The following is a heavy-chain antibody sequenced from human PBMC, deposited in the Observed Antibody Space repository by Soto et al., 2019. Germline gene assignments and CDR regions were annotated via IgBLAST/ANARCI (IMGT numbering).Heavy chain of an antibody. CDR1: GGTFSSYA. CDR2: IIPIFGRA. Sequence: ASVKVSCKASGGTFSSYALSWVRQATGQGLEWMGGIIPIFGRANYAQKFQGRVTITRDTSASTAYMELSSLRSEDTAVYYCARSKLGGSLYYFDYWGQGTLVTVSS. V-gene: IGHV1-69*05. CDR3: ARSKLGGSLYYFDY. D-gene: IGHD7-27*01. J-gene: IGHJ4*02.